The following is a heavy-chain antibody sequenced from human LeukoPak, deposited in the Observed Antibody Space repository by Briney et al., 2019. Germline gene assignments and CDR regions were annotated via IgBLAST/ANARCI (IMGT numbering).Heavy chain of an antibody. CDR2: ISPYNDNT. J-gene: IGHJ4*02. Sequence: GASVKDSCKASGYSFPSYGISWVRQAPGQGPEWMGWISPYNDNTNYAQKLQGRATLTTDTSTSTAYMELRSLRSDDTAVYYCARHFYGSGTYYHFDYWGQGTLVTVSS. V-gene: IGHV1-18*01. CDR1: GYSFPSYG. CDR3: ARHFYGSGTYYHFDY. D-gene: IGHD3-10*01.